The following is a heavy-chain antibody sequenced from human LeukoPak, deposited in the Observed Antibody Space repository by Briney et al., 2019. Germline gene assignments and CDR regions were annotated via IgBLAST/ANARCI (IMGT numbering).Heavy chain of an antibody. CDR2: IDSSSSYI. D-gene: IGHD3-10*01. CDR1: GFTFSSYS. J-gene: IGHJ4*02. Sequence: PGGSLRLSCAASGFTFSSYSMNWARQAPGKGLEWVSVIDSSSSYIWYADSVKGRFTISRDNAKNSLYLQMNSLRAEDTAVYYCAVGLWFGEYDFDYWGQGTLVTVSS. V-gene: IGHV3-21*01. CDR3: AVGLWFGEYDFDY.